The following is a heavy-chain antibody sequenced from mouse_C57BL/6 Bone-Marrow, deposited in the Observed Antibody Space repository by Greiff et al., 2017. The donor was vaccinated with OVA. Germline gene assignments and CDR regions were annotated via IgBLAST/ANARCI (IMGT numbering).Heavy chain of an antibody. CDR1: GYTFTSYW. CDR3: ARWGYYGTYWYFDV. J-gene: IGHJ1*03. V-gene: IGHV1-69*01. Sequence: QVQLQQPGAELVMPGASVKLSCKASGYTFTSYWMHWVKQRPGQGLEWIGEIDPSDSYTNYNQKFKGKSTLTVDKSSNTAYMHLSSLTSEDSAVYYCARWGYYGTYWYFDVWGTGTTVTVAS. D-gene: IGHD1-1*01. CDR2: IDPSDSYT.